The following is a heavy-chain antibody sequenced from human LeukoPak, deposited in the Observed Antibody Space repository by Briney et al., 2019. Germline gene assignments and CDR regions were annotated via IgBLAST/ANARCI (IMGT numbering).Heavy chain of an antibody. V-gene: IGHV1-69*05. Sequence: SVTVSFKASGGTFSSYAISWVRQAPGQGLEWMGGSFPIFGTENYAQKFQGRVTNTTDESTSTDYMELSNLRSDETAVYYCARGARGWDIVVVPAAMGAFDIWGQGTMVTVSS. CDR3: ARGARGWDIVVVPAAMGAFDI. CDR1: GGTFSSYA. D-gene: IGHD2-2*01. CDR2: SFPIFGTE. J-gene: IGHJ3*02.